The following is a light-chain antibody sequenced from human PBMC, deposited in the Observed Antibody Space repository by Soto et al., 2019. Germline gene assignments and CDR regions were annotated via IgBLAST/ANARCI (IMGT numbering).Light chain of an antibody. CDR3: SSYTSSSSYVV. J-gene: IGLJ2*01. CDR1: SYNVGGYNY. Sequence: QSALTQPASVSGSPGQSITISCTGTSYNVGGYNYVSWYQQHPGKAPKLMIYEVSNRPSGVSNRFSGSKSGNTASLTISGLQAEDEADYYCSSYTSSSSYVVFGGGTKLTAL. CDR2: EVS. V-gene: IGLV2-14*01.